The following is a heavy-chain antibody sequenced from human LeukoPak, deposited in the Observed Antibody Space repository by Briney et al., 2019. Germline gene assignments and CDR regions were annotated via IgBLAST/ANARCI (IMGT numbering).Heavy chain of an antibody. CDR3: ARGQRWGGHENDY. CDR2: INHSGST. D-gene: IGHD3-16*01. J-gene: IGHJ4*02. V-gene: IGHV4-34*01. Sequence: SETLSLTCAVYGGSFSGYYWSWIRQPPGKGLEWIGEINHSGSTNYNPSLKSRVTISVDTSKNQFSLKLSSVTAADTAVYYCARGQRWGGHENDYWGRGTLVTVSS. CDR1: GGSFSGYY.